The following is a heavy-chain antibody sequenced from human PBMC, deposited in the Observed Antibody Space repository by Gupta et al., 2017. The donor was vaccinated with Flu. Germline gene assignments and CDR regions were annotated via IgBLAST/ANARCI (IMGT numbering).Heavy chain of an antibody. CDR1: GFTFSSAR. D-gene: IGHD6-19*01. Sequence: EVQLVESGGGLVKPGGSLRLSFAAAGFTFSSARMHWVRQAPGKGLEWVSSISSSSSYIYYADSVKGRFTISRDNAKNSLYLQMNSLRAEDTAVYYCARESRVGIGSGWYDGDYWGQGTLVTVSS. J-gene: IGHJ4*02. V-gene: IGHV3-21*01. CDR2: ISSSSSYI. CDR3: ARESRVGIGSGWYDGDY.